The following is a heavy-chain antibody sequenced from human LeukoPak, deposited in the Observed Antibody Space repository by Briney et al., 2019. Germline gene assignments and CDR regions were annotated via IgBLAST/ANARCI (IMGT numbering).Heavy chain of an antibody. D-gene: IGHD3-22*01. J-gene: IGHJ4*02. Sequence: GGSLRLSCAASGFTFSNFWLTWVRQAPGKGPEWLATIKQDGGDKWYVYSVKGRFTISRDNAKNSLYLQMNSLRAEDTAVYYCARYFDNTGYSWRRFDYWGQGALVTVSS. V-gene: IGHV3-7*01. CDR3: ARYFDNTGYSWRRFDY. CDR2: IKQDGGDK. CDR1: GFTFSNFW.